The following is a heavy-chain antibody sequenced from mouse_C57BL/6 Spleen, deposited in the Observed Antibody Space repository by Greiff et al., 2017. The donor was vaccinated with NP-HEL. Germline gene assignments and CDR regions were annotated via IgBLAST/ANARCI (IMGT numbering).Heavy chain of an antibody. V-gene: IGHV1-52*01. J-gene: IGHJ3*01. CDR2: IDPSDSET. Sequence: MQLQQPGAELVRPGSSVKLSCKASGYTFTSYWMHWVKQRPIQGLEWIGNIDPSDSETHYNQKFKDKATLTVDKSSSTAYMQLSSLRSKDSAVDYCARGNYGSSYMFAYWGKGTLVTVSA. CDR3: ARGNYGSSYMFAY. CDR1: GYTFTSYW. D-gene: IGHD1-1*01.